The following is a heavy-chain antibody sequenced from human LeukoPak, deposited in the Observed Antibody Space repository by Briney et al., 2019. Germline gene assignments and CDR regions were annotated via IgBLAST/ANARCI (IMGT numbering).Heavy chain of an antibody. J-gene: IGHJ4*02. CDR1: GFTFSSYV. CDR2: ISYDGSNK. D-gene: IGHD4-17*01. CDR3: AKDMDHDYDDYGFDY. Sequence: GGSLRLSCAASGFTFSSYVMHWVRQAPGRGLEWVAFISYDGSNKYYADSVKGRCTISRDNSKNTVYLQMNSLRAEDTAVYYCAKDMDHDYDDYGFDYWGQGTPVTVSS. V-gene: IGHV3-30*18.